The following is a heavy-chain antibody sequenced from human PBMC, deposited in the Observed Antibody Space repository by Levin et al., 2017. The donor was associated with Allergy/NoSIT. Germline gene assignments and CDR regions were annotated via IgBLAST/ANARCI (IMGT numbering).Heavy chain of an antibody. CDR2: ISSSSSYI. D-gene: IGHD2-21*02. Sequence: PGGSLRLSCAASGFTFSSYSMNWVRQAPGKGLEWVSSISSSSSYIYYADSVKGRFTISRDNAKNSLYLQMNSLRAEDTAVYYCARETYCGGDCFDAFDIWGQGTMVTVSS. J-gene: IGHJ3*02. CDR3: ARETYCGGDCFDAFDI. CDR1: GFTFSSYS. V-gene: IGHV3-21*01.